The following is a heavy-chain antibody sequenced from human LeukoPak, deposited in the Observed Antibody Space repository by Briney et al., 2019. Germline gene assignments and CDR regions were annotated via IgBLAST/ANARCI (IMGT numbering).Heavy chain of an antibody. CDR3: ARDTFIVVVPAASYYMDV. CDR2: ISAYNGNT. V-gene: IGHV1-18*01. CDR1: GYTFTSYA. J-gene: IGHJ6*03. Sequence: ASVKVSCKASGYTFTSYAMNWVRQAPGQGLEWMGWISAYNGNTNYAQKLQGRVTMTTDTSTSTAYMELRSLRSDDTAVYYCARDTFIVVVPAASYYMDVWGKGTTVTVSS. D-gene: IGHD2-2*01.